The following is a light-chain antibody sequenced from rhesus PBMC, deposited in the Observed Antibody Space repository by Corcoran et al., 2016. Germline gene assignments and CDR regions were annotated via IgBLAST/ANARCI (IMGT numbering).Light chain of an antibody. CDR1: QGISNA. CDR2: VAS. Sequence: DIQMSQSPSSLSSSVGDKVTITCRASQGISNALAWYQQKPGKAPKLLIYVASSLESGVPSRVSGSRSGTDFTLTISSLQPEDFATYYCQQGYSTPYSFGQGTKVEIK. J-gene: IGKJ2*01. V-gene: IGKV1-33*02. CDR3: QQGYSTPYS.